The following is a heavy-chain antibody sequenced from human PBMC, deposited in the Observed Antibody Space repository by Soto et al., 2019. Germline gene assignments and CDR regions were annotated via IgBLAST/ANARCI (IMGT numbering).Heavy chain of an antibody. V-gene: IGHV1-69*08. CDR1: GGTFSSYT. CDR2: IIPILGTG. J-gene: IGHJ6*02. D-gene: IGHD3-10*01. Sequence: QVQLVQSGAEVKKPGSSVKVSCKASGGTFSSYTISWVRQAPGQGLEWMGRIIPILGTGNYAQKFQGRVTITADKPTSTAYMELSSLRSDDTAVYYCARFRGSYGMDFWGQGTTVTVSS. CDR3: ARFRGSYGMDF.